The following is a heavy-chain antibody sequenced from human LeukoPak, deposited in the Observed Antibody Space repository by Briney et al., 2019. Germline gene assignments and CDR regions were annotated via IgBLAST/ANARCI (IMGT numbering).Heavy chain of an antibody. J-gene: IGHJ4*02. Sequence: SETLSLTRAVYRGSFSGYYWSWIRQPPGKGLEWIGEINHIGSTNYNPSLKSRVTIPVDTSKNQFSLKLSSVTAADTAVYYCARGVLMGSGYYYAEYAYWGQGTLVTVSS. D-gene: IGHD3-22*01. CDR3: ARGVLMGSGYYYAEYAY. V-gene: IGHV4-34*01. CDR1: RGSFSGYY. CDR2: INHIGST.